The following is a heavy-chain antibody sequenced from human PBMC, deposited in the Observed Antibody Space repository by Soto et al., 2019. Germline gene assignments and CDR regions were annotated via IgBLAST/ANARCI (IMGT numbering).Heavy chain of an antibody. V-gene: IGHV5-51*01. Sequence: PGESLKISCQCSGYTFSNFWIGWVRQLPGKGLEWMGIIYPGDHETRYSPSFHGKVTISADKSINTAYLQWNSLEASDTAFYFCARSPRSSPYFDYWRRGALVTVSS. CDR1: GYTFSNFW. CDR2: IYPGDHET. D-gene: IGHD6-13*01. J-gene: IGHJ4*02. CDR3: ARSPRSSPYFDY.